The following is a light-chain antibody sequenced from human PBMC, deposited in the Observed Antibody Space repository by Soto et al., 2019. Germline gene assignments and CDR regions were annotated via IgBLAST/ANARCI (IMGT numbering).Light chain of an antibody. V-gene: IGLV8-61*01. CDR1: SGSVSTNNY. CDR3: VLYMGRGIWV. Sequence: QTVVTQEPSFSVSPGGTVTLTCALSSGSVSTNNYPSWCQQTPGQPPRTLIFRTNTRSSGVPDRFSGSILGSKAALTITGXXADDESDYYCVLYMGRGIWVFGGGTKVTVL. J-gene: IGLJ3*02. CDR2: RTN.